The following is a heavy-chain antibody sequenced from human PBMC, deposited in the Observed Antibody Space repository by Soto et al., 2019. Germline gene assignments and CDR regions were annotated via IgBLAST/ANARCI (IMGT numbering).Heavy chain of an antibody. CDR3: ARVEKQVQRRGWLAP. CDR1: GYTFTSYY. V-gene: IGHV1-46*03. Sequence: ASVKVSCKASGYTFTSYYMHWVRQAPGQGLEWMGIINPSGGSTSYAQKFQGRVTMTRDTSTSTVYMELSSLRSEDTAVYYCARVEKQVQRRGWLAPWGQGSVATFPS. D-gene: IGHD1-1*01. J-gene: IGHJ5*02. CDR2: INPSGGST.